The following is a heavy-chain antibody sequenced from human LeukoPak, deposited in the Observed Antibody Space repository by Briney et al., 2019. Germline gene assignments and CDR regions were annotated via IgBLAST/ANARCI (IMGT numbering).Heavy chain of an antibody. CDR2: ISAYNGNT. D-gene: IGHD6-19*01. V-gene: IGHV1-18*01. CDR3: ARLTQRAFWSSGWYWVHDY. Sequence: ASVKVSCKASGYTFTSYGISWVRQAPGQGLEWMGWISAYNGNTNYAQKLQGRVTMTTDTSTSTAYMELRSLRSDDTAVYYCARLTQRAFWSSGWYWVHDYWGQGTLVTVPS. CDR1: GYTFTSYG. J-gene: IGHJ4*02.